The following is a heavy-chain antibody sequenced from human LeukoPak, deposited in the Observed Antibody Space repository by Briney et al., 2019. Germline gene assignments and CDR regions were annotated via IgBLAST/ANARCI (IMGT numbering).Heavy chain of an antibody. D-gene: IGHD1-26*01. J-gene: IGHJ3*02. V-gene: IGHV4-39*07. CDR3: ASPSGSYYGFDI. CDR1: GGSISSSSYY. Sequence: EPSETLSLTCTVSGGSISSSSYYWGWIRQPPGKGLEWIGSIYYSGTTYYNSSLKSRVTISLDTSKNQFSLKLSSVTAADTAVYYCASPSGSYYGFDIWGQGTMVTVSS. CDR2: IYYSGTT.